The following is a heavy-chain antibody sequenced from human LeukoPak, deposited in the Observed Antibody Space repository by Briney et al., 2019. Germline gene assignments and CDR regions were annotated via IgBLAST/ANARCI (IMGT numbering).Heavy chain of an antibody. Sequence: ASVEVSCKASGGTFSSYAISWVRQAPGQGLEWMGRIIPIFGTANYAQKFQGRVTITADKSTSTAYMELSSLRSEDTAVYYCARDEMQQPVDYWGQGTLVTVSS. J-gene: IGHJ4*02. CDR1: GGTFSSYA. CDR2: IIPIFGTA. D-gene: IGHD6-13*01. V-gene: IGHV1-69*06. CDR3: ARDEMQQPVDY.